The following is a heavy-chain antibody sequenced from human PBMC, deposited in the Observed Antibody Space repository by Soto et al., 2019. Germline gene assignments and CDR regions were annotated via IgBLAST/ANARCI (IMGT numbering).Heavy chain of an antibody. CDR3: ASADYDILTGYYSFDY. J-gene: IGHJ4*02. CDR2: ISAYNGNT. V-gene: IGHV1-18*01. CDR1: GYTFTSYG. D-gene: IGHD3-9*01. Sequence: ASVKVSCKASGYTFTSYGISWVRQAPGQGLEWMGWISAYNGNTNYAQKLQGRVTMTTDTSTSTAYMELRSLRYDDTAVYYCASADYDILTGYYSFDYWGQGTLVTVSS.